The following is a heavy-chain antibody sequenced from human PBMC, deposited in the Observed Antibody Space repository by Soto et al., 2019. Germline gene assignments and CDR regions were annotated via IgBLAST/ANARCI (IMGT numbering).Heavy chain of an antibody. V-gene: IGHV1-46*01. CDR2: INPSGGST. J-gene: IGHJ4*02. CDR3: AREPRPIAAAGTPSDY. CDR1: GYTFTSYY. Sequence: ASVKVSCKASGYTFTSYYMHWVRQAPGQGLEWMGIINPSGGSTSYAQKFQGRVTMTRDTSTSTVYMGLSSLRSEDTAVYYCAREPRPIAAAGTPSDYWGQGALVTVSS. D-gene: IGHD6-13*01.